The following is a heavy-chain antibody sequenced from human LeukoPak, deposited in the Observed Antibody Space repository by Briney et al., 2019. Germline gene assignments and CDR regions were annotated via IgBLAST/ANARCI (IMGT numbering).Heavy chain of an antibody. V-gene: IGHV1-69*05. D-gene: IGHD5-24*01. J-gene: IGHJ6*03. Sequence: SVKVSCKASGGTFSSYAISWVRQAPGQGLEWMGRIIPIFGTANYAQKFQGRVTITTDESTSTAYMELSSLRSEDTAVYYCATTRGFDYYYYMDVGGKGTTVTVSS. CDR2: IIPIFGTA. CDR3: ATTRGFDYYYYMDV. CDR1: GGTFSSYA.